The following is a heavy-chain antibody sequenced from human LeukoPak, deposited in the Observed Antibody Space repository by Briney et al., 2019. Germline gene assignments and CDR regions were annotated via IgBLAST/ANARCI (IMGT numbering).Heavy chain of an antibody. CDR2: MNPNSGNT. J-gene: IGHJ5*02. Sequence: ASVKVSCKASGYTFTSYDINWVRQAPGQGLEWMGWMNPNSGNTGYAQKFQGRVTMTRNTSISTAYMELSSLRSEDTAVYYCARRVGATVNWFDPWGQGTLVTVSS. CDR3: ARRVGATVNWFDP. D-gene: IGHD1-26*01. V-gene: IGHV1-8*01. CDR1: GYTFTSYD.